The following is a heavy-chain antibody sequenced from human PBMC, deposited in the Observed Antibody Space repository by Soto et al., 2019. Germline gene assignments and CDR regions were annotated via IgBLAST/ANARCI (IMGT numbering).Heavy chain of an antibody. Sequence: SVKVSCKASGGTFSSYAISWVRQAPGQGLEWMGGIITIFGTANYAQKFQGRVTITADESTSTAYMELSSLRSEDTAVYYCARGSKWYYYDSSGYYLPFDYWGQGTLVTVSS. J-gene: IGHJ4*02. D-gene: IGHD3-22*01. CDR1: GGTFSSYA. CDR2: IITIFGTA. CDR3: ARGSKWYYYDSSGYYLPFDY. V-gene: IGHV1-69*13.